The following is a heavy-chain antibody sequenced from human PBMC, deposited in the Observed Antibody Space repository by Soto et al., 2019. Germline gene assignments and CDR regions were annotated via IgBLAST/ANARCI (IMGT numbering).Heavy chain of an antibody. CDR2: IYYSGST. CDR3: ARDWGYCSSTSCRPMDYYYGMDV. CDR1: GGSISSYY. D-gene: IGHD2-2*01. Sequence: SETLSLTCTVSGGSISSYYWSWIRQPPGKGLEWIGYIYYSGSTNYNPSLKSRVTISVDTSKNQFSLKLSSVTAADTAVYYCARDWGYCSSTSCRPMDYYYGMDVWGQGTTVTVSS. V-gene: IGHV4-59*01. J-gene: IGHJ6*02.